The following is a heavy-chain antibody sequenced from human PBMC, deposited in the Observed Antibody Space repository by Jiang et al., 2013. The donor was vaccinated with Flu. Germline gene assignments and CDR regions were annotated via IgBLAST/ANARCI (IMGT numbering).Heavy chain of an antibody. D-gene: IGHD3-10*01. CDR2: INNDGSST. Sequence: QLVESGGGSVQPGGSLRLSCRASGFTFETYWMHRVRQTPGKDLVWVSRINNDGSSTNYADSVEGRFTISRDNANNILYLQMNSLRAEDTAVYYCTRETARGVSFEFWGQGTLVTVSS. J-gene: IGHJ1*01. CDR1: GFTFETYW. V-gene: IGHV3-74*01. CDR3: TRETARGVSFEF.